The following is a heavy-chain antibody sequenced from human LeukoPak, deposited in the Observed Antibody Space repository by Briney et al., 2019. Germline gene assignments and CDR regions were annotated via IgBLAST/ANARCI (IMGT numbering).Heavy chain of an antibody. D-gene: IGHD2-15*01. V-gene: IGHV4-34*01. CDR1: GGSFSGYY. CDR3: ARFAYCSGGSCYYSGYY. J-gene: IGHJ4*02. Sequence: SETLSLTCAVYGGSFSGYYWSWIRQPPGKGLEWIGEINHSGSTNYNPSLKSRVTISVDTSKNQFSLKLSSVTAADTAVYYCARFAYCSGGSCYYSGYYWGQGTLVTVSS. CDR2: INHSGST.